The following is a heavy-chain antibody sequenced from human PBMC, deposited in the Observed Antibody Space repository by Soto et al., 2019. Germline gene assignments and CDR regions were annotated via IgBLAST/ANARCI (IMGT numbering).Heavy chain of an antibody. CDR1: GFTFSSYW. CDR2: IKQDGSEK. V-gene: IGHV3-7*05. J-gene: IGHJ4*02. D-gene: IGHD6-13*01. Sequence: GESLRLSCATSGFTFSSYWMIWLRKAPGKGLEWVANIKQDGSEKYYVDSVKGRFTISRDNAKNSLYLQMNSLRAEDTAVYYCATYIAEAGTYYFAYWGEGT. CDR3: ATYIAEAGTYYFAY.